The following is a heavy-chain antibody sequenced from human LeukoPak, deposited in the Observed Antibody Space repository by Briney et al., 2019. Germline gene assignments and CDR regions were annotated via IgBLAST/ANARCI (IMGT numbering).Heavy chain of an antibody. Sequence: SETLSLTCTVSGGSISSYYWSWIRQPAGKGLEWIGRIYTSGSTNYNPSPKSRVTMSVDTSKNQFSLKLSSVTAADTAVYCCARLLLTGIFDYWGQGTLVTVSS. CDR2: IYTSGST. V-gene: IGHV4-4*07. J-gene: IGHJ4*02. CDR1: GGSISSYY. CDR3: ARLLLTGIFDY. D-gene: IGHD1-14*01.